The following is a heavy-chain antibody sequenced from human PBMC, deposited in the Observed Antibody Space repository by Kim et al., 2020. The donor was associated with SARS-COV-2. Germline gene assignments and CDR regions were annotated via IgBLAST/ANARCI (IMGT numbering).Heavy chain of an antibody. CDR1: GFTFSTYS. V-gene: IGHV3-30*18. CDR2: MSGDGSNT. D-gene: IGHD1-26*01. Sequence: SLRLSCAASGFTFSTYSMHWVRQAPGKGPEWVALMSGDGSNTYYADSVKGRFTISRDNSKNTVYLQMNSLRGEDTAVYYCAKNSGTYAVYYYGMDVWG. J-gene: IGHJ6*02. CDR3: AKNSGTYAVYYYGMDV.